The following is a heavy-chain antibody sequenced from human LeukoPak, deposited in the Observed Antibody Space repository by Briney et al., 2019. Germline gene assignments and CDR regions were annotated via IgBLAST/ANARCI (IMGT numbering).Heavy chain of an antibody. V-gene: IGHV4-34*01. CDR3: ARIYYDYIWGSYRSPRDFDY. J-gene: IGHJ4*02. Sequence: SETLSLTCAVYGGSFSGYYWSWIRQPPGKGLEWIGEINHSGSTNYNPSLKSRVTILVDTSKNQFSLKLSSVTAADTAVYYCARIYYDYIWGSYRSPRDFDYWGQGTLVTVSS. CDR2: INHSGST. CDR1: GGSFSGYY. D-gene: IGHD3-16*02.